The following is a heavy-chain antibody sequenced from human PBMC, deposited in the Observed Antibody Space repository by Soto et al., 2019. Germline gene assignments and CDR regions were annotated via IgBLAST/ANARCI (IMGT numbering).Heavy chain of an antibody. CDR2: IFTSGNT. J-gene: IGHJ5*02. V-gene: IGHV4-4*07. CDR3: ASQKIFTGYYTNWFDP. D-gene: IGHD3-9*01. Sequence: PSETLSLTCAVSGASITNYCWSWIRQPAGKGLEWIGHIFTSGNTNYTPSLKSRVTMSLDTSKNQFSLKLSSVTAADTAVYYCASQKIFTGYYTNWFDPWGQGTRVTISS. CDR1: GASITNYC.